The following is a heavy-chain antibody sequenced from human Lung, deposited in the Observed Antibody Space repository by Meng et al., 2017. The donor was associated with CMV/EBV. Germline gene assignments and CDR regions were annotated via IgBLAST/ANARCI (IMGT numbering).Heavy chain of an antibody. V-gene: IGHV4-59*01. CDR2: IYYSGST. Sequence: LXCTVSGGSISSYYWSWIRQPPGKGLEWIGYIYYSGSTNYNPSLKSRVTISVDTSKNQFSLKLSSVTAADTALYYCAREPAAAGGDAFDIWGQGTXVTVSS. CDR1: GGSISSYY. CDR3: AREPAAAGGDAFDI. D-gene: IGHD6-13*01. J-gene: IGHJ3*02.